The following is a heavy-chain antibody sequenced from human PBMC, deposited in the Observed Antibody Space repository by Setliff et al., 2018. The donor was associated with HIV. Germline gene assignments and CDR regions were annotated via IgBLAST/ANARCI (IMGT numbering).Heavy chain of an antibody. CDR3: AAWGPRYSYAPYFFDS. D-gene: IGHD5-18*01. CDR1: GGSFSGYY. J-gene: IGHJ4*02. Sequence: SETLSLTCAVYGGSFSGYYWSWIRQSPGKGLEWIGEINHSESTNYNPSVKRRVTISVDASRNQFSLRLSSVTAADTAVYYCAAWGPRYSYAPYFFDSWGQGTLVTVSA. CDR2: INHSEST. V-gene: IGHV4-34*01.